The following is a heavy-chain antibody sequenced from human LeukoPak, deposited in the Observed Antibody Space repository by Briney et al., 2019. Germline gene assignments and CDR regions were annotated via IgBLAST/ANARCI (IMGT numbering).Heavy chain of an antibody. CDR2: INPNSGGT. D-gene: IGHD3-9*01. CDR1: GYTFTGYY. J-gene: IGHJ4*02. CDR3: ARSPHILTGENFDY. V-gene: IGHV1-2*02. Sequence: ASVKVSCKASGYTFTGYYMHWVRQAPGQGLEWMGWINPNSGGTNYAQKFQDRVTMTRDTSITTAYMELSRLRFDDTALYYCARSPHILTGENFDYWGQGTLVTVSS.